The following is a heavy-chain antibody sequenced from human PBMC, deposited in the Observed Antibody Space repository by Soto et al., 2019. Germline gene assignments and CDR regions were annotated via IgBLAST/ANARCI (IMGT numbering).Heavy chain of an antibody. V-gene: IGHV3-73*01. J-gene: IGHJ6*03. CDR3: SRQASDFWSGKPQYYMDV. CDR2: IRSKPNNYAT. Sequence: EVQLVESGGGLVQPGGSLKLSCAASGFTFSGSAMHWVRQASGKGLEWVGRIRSKPNNYATAYGASVKGRFTISREDSKNTAYLQMNSLNTEDTAVYYCSRQASDFWSGKPQYYMDVWGKGTTVTVSS. D-gene: IGHD3-3*01. CDR1: GFTFSGSA.